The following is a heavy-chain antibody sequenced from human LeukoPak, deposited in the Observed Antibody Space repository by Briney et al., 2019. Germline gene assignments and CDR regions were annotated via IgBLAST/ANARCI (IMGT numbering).Heavy chain of an antibody. CDR2: ISYDGSNE. D-gene: IGHD2-2*01. CDR1: GFTFSSYA. CDR3: ARERLYCSSTSCYSGGFDY. Sequence: GRSLRLSCAASGFTFSSYAMHWVRQAPGKGLEWVAVISYDGSNEYYADSVKGRFTISRDNSKNTLYLQMNSLRAEDTAVYYCARERLYCSSTSCYSGGFDYWGQGTLVTVSS. V-gene: IGHV3-30*04. J-gene: IGHJ4*02.